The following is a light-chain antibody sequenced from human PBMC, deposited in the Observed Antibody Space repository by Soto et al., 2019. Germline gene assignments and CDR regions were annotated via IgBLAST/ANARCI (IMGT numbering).Light chain of an antibody. CDR3: CSYAGSYTFL. J-gene: IGLJ2*01. CDR2: DVS. CDR1: SSDVGGYNY. Sequence: QSALTQPRSVSGSPGQSVTISCTGTSSDVGGYNYVSWYQQHPGKAPKLMIYDVSNRPSGVPDRFSGSKSGNTASLTISGLQAEDEADYCCCSYAGSYTFLFGGGTKLTVL. V-gene: IGLV2-11*01.